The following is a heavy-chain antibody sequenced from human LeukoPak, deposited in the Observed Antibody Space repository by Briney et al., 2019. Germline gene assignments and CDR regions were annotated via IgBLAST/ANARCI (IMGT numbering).Heavy chain of an antibody. D-gene: IGHD2/OR15-2a*01. CDR3: ARDSTFDI. V-gene: IGHV1-69*13. CDR2: IIPIFGTA. Sequence: GASVKVSCKASGYTFTSYGISWVRQAPGQGLEWMGGIIPIFGTANYAQKFQGRVTITADESTSTAYMELSSLRSEDTAVYYCARDSTFDIWGQGTMVTVSS. J-gene: IGHJ3*02. CDR1: GYTFTSYG.